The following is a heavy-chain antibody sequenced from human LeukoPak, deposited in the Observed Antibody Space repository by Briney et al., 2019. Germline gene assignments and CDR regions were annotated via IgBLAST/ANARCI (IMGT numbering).Heavy chain of an antibody. J-gene: IGHJ4*02. Sequence: PGGSLRLSCAASGFTFNSYAMNWVRQAPGKGLEWVSGISGSGGDTYYADSVKGRFTISRDNAKNTLYLQMNSLRAEDAAVYYCVTDDDFKIENWGRGTLVTVSS. CDR2: ISGSGGDT. V-gene: IGHV3-23*01. CDR3: VTDDDFKIEN. D-gene: IGHD3-3*01. CDR1: GFTFNSYA.